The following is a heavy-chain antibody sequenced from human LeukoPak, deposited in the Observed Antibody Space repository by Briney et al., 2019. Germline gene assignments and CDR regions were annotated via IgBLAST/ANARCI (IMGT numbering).Heavy chain of an antibody. V-gene: IGHV3-11*06. CDR2: ISSSGSYT. CDR3: AREGPYYYGSGSYSTL. CDR1: GFTFSDYY. D-gene: IGHD3-10*01. Sequence: GGSLRLSCAASGFTFSDYYMSWIRQAPGKGLEWVSYISSSGSYTNYADSVKGRFTISRDNAKNSLYLQMNSLRAEDTAVYYCAREGPYYYGSGSYSTLWGQGTMVTVSS. J-gene: IGHJ3*01.